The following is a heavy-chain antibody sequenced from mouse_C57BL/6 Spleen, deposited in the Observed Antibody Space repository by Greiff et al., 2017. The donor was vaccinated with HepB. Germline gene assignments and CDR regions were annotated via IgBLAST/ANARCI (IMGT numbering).Heavy chain of an antibody. Sequence: EVQLQQSGAELVRPGASVKLSCTASGFNIKDDYMHWVKQRPEQGLEWIGWIDPENGDTEYASKFLGKATITADTSSNTAYLQLSSLTSEDTAVYYCTGKASFDYWGQGTTLTVSS. D-gene: IGHD6-1*01. CDR1: GFNIKDDY. J-gene: IGHJ2*01. CDR2: IDPENGDT. CDR3: TGKASFDY. V-gene: IGHV14-4*01.